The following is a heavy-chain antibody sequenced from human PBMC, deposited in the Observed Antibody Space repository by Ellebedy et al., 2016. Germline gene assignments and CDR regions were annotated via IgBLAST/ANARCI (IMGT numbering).Heavy chain of an antibody. CDR1: GFTFSSYT. V-gene: IGHV3-21*01. Sequence: GESLKISXAASGFTFSSYTMNWVRQAPGKGLEWVSSITSTGTYIYYADLLKGRFTISRDNAKDSLYLQMNSLRPEDRAVYYCVRGVGGTSLNWFDPWGQGTLVTVSS. D-gene: IGHD3-16*01. J-gene: IGHJ5*02. CDR2: ITSTGTYI. CDR3: VRGVGGTSLNWFDP.